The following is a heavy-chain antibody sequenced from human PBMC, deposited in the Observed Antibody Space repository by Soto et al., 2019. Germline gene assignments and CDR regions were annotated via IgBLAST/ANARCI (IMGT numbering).Heavy chain of an antibody. V-gene: IGHV3-30-3*01. CDR1: GFTFSSYA. J-gene: IGHJ5*02. Sequence: GGSLRLSCAASGFTFSSYAMHWVRQAPGKGLEWVAVISYDGSNKYYADSVKGRFTISRDNSKNTLYLQMNSLRAEDTAVYYCARDRGLRYFDWLLCPWGQGTLVTVSS. D-gene: IGHD3-9*01. CDR2: ISYDGSNK. CDR3: ARDRGLRYFDWLLCP.